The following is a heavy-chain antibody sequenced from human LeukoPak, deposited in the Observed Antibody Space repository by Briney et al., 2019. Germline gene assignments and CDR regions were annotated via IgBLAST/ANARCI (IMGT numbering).Heavy chain of an antibody. V-gene: IGHV3-30-3*01. D-gene: IGHD2-2*01. CDR1: GLTFSSYA. Sequence: GGSLRLSCAASGLTFSSYAMHWVRQAPGKGLEWVAVISYDGSNKYYADSVKGRFTISRDNSKNTLYLQMNSLRAEDTAVYYCARDSSQVVVPAATDYWGQGTLVTVSS. CDR2: ISYDGSNK. CDR3: ARDSSQVVVPAATDY. J-gene: IGHJ4*02.